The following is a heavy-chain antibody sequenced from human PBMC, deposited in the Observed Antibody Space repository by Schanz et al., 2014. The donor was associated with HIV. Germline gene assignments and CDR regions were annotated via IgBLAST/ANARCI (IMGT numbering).Heavy chain of an antibody. CDR1: GYTFTNYA. CDR2: ISNYIGNT. J-gene: IGHJ4*02. Sequence: QVQLVQSGTEVKKPGASVTVSCKASGYTFTNYAINWVRQAPGQGLEWMGWISNYIGNTDYAQNLQGRVTMTADTFTNIAYMELRSLRSEDTAVYYCARGRYSGSYYNYWGQGTLVTVSS. V-gene: IGHV1-18*01. D-gene: IGHD1-26*01. CDR3: ARGRYSGSYYNY.